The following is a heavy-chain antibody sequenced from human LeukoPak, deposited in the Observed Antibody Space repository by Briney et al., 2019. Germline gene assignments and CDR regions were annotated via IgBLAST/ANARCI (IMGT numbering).Heavy chain of an antibody. CDR1: GGSISSGGYY. V-gene: IGHV4-31*03. J-gene: IGHJ5*02. D-gene: IGHD6-6*01. Sequence: PSQTLSLTCTVSGGSISSGGYYWSWIRQHPGKGLEWIGYIYYSGSTYYNPSLKSRVTISVDTSKNHFSLEVTSVTAADTAVYFCARNTSSSPWFDPWGQGTLVTVSS. CDR3: ARNTSSSPWFDP. CDR2: IYYSGST.